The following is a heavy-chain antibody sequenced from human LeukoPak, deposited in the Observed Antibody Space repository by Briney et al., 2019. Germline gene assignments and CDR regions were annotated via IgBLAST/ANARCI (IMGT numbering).Heavy chain of an antibody. Sequence: GRSLRLSCAASGFTFSSYGMHWVRQAPGKGLEWVSAISGSGGSTYYADSVKGRFTISRDNSKNTLYLQMNSLRAEDTAVYYCAKDQGQGYSDKRGGFDYWGQGTLVTVSS. CDR3: AKDQGQGYSDKRGGFDY. CDR1: GFTFSSYG. CDR2: ISGSGGST. D-gene: IGHD5-12*01. J-gene: IGHJ4*02. V-gene: IGHV3-23*01.